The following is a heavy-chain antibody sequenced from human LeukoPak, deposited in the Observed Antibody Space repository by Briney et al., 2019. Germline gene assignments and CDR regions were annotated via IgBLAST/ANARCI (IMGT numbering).Heavy chain of an antibody. V-gene: IGHV3-53*01. D-gene: IGHD3-22*01. CDR1: GFTVSSNY. CDR3: AREGITMMNGAFDI. J-gene: IGHJ3*02. Sequence: QTGGSLRLSCAASGFTVSSNYMSWVRQAPGKGLEWVSVIYSGGSTYYADSVKGRFTISRDNSKNTLYLQMNSLRAEDTAVYYCAREGITMMNGAFDIWGQGTMVTVSS. CDR2: IYSGGST.